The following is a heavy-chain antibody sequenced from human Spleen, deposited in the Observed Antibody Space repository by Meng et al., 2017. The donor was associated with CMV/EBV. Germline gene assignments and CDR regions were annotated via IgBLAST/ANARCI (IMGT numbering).Heavy chain of an antibody. Sequence: GESLKISCAASGFNFSSYGMRWVRQAPGKGLEWVAVIWYDGSNIYYADSVKGRFTISRDNSKNTLHLQMNSLRAEDTAVFYCAKAISNYYYGMDVWGQGTTVTVSS. CDR3: AKAISNYYYGMDV. CDR1: GFNFSSYG. J-gene: IGHJ6*02. V-gene: IGHV3-33*06. D-gene: IGHD5-12*01. CDR2: IWYDGSNI.